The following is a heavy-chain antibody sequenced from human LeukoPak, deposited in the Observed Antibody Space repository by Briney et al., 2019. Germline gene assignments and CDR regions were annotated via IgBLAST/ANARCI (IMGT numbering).Heavy chain of an antibody. Sequence: GASVKVSCKASGYTFTSYDINWVRQATGQGLEWMGWMNPNSGNTGYAQKLQGRVTMTTDTSTSTAYMELRSLRSDDTAVYYCARALEYSSSLGVDYWGQGTLVTVSS. CDR2: MNPNSGNT. D-gene: IGHD6-6*01. J-gene: IGHJ4*02. CDR3: ARALEYSSSLGVDY. CDR1: GYTFTSYD. V-gene: IGHV1-8*01.